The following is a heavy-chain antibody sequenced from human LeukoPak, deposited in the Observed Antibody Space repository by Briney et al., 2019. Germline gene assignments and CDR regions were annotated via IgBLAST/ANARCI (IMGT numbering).Heavy chain of an antibody. CDR2: INAGNGNT. D-gene: IGHD3-9*01. Sequence: GASVKVSCKASGYTFTSYAMHWVRQAPGQRLEWMGWINAGNGNTKYSQKFQGRVTITRDTSASTAYMELSSLRSEDTAVYYCARGPPGAGYYDILTGLALYYYYYGMDVWGQGTTVTVSS. V-gene: IGHV1-3*01. CDR3: ARGPPGAGYYDILTGLALYYYYYGMDV. J-gene: IGHJ6*02. CDR1: GYTFTSYA.